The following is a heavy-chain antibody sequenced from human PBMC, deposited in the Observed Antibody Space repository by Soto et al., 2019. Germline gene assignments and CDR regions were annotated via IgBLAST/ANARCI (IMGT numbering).Heavy chain of an antibody. CDR3: VRDHLWSFDY. V-gene: IGHV3-23*01. CDR1: GFKSVDYA. CDR2: ISGTGART. Sequence: AGGSLRLSCAASGFKSVDYAMGWVRQAPGKGLEWVAAISGTGARTFYADSVKGRFTISRDNSRSTLYLQMNSLRDEDTAIYFCVRDHLWSFDYWGQGLLVTVSS. J-gene: IGHJ4*02. D-gene: IGHD3-3*02.